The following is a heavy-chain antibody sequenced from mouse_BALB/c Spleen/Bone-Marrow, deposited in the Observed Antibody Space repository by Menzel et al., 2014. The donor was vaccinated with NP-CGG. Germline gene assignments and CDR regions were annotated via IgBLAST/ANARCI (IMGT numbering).Heavy chain of an antibody. CDR2: VNPNIGGT. V-gene: IGHV1-22*01. J-gene: IGHJ2*01. CDR1: GYTFTDYT. Sequence: EVQVVESGPELVKPGASVKISCKTSGYTFTDYTLHWVKQSHGKSLEWIGGVNPNIGGTSYNQKFKGKASLTVNKSSTTAHMELRSLTSEDSAVYYCARGRWYYWGQGTTLTVSS. CDR3: ARGRWYY. D-gene: IGHD2-3*01.